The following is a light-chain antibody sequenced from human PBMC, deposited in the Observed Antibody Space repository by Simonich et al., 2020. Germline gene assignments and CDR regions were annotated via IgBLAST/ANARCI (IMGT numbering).Light chain of an antibody. CDR1: SSDVGSYNL. CDR2: VGS. Sequence: QSALTQPASVSGSPGQSITISCTGTSSDVGSYNLVSWYQQHPGKAPKLMIYVGSKRPSWVSKRFSGSKSGNTATLTIAGLQAEDEADYYCCSYAGSSNVVFGGGTKLTVL. J-gene: IGLJ2*01. CDR3: CSYAGSSNVV. V-gene: IGLV2-23*01.